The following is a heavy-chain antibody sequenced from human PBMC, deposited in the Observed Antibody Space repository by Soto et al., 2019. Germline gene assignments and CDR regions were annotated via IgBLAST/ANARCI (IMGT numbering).Heavy chain of an antibody. Sequence: EVQLLESGGGLVPPGGSLRLSCAASGFTFSSYAMSWVRQAPGKGLEWVSAISGSGGSTYYADSVKGRFTISRDKSKNPRDLQMNSLRAGDTAVYYCAKVRGSYDDYWGQGTLITVSS. J-gene: IGHJ4*02. CDR2: ISGSGGST. D-gene: IGHD1-26*01. CDR3: AKVRGSYDDY. CDR1: GFTFSSYA. V-gene: IGHV3-23*01.